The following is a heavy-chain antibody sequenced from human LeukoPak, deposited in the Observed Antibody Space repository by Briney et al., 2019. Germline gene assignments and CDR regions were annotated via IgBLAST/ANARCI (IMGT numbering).Heavy chain of an antibody. D-gene: IGHD3-22*01. V-gene: IGHV4-59*01. J-gene: IGHJ4*02. CDR1: GGSISNYY. CDR2: IYYSGSP. Sequence: SETLSLTCTVSGGSISNYYWSWIRQPPGKGLEWIGYIYYSGSPNYNPSLKSRVTISVNTSKNQFSLKLSSVTAADTAVYYCARTSGGYYVYFDYWGQGTLVTVSS. CDR3: ARTSGGYYVYFDY.